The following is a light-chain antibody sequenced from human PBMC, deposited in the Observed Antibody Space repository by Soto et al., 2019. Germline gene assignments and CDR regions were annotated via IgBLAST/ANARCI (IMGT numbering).Light chain of an antibody. CDR3: QQYYSLPRT. J-gene: IGKJ1*01. V-gene: IGKV4-1*01. Sequence: DIVMTQAPDSLAVSLGERATINCKSSRRVFSSSDNKNYLGWYQQKPGLPPKLLFYWASTRDSGVPDRFSGSGPGTDFTPTISSLQAGDVAVYYCQQYYSLPRTFGQVIKVDIK. CDR2: WAS. CDR1: RRVFSSSDNKNY.